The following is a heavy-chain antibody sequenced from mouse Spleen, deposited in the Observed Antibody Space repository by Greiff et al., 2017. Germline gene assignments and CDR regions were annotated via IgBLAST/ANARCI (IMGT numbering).Heavy chain of an antibody. J-gene: IGHJ2*01. D-gene: IGHD4-1*01. CDR1: GFTFSDYG. CDR3: ARRPWDYFDY. CDR2: ISSGSSTI. V-gene: IGHV5-17*01. Sequence: EVHLVESGGGLVKPGGSLKLSCAASGFTFSDYGMHWVRQAPEKGLEWVAYISSGSSTIYYADTVKGRFTISRDNAKNTLFLQMTSLRSEDTAMYYCARRPWDYFDYWGQGTTLTVSS.